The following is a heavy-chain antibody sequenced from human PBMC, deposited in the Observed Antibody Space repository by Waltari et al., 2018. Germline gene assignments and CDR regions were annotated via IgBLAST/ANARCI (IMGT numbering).Heavy chain of an antibody. CDR1: GFTFINNA. CDR2: TGDGGSVT. V-gene: IGHV3-23*04. Sequence: EVQLVESGGGLVQPGGSLRLSCAVSGFTFINNAISWVRQAPGKVLEVCAATGDGGSVTFYADSAKGRFSISRDNSKNTVYLQMNSLRAEDSALYYCARGFGELLPLDYWGQGTLVTVST. J-gene: IGHJ4*02. D-gene: IGHD3-10*01. CDR3: ARGFGELLPLDY.